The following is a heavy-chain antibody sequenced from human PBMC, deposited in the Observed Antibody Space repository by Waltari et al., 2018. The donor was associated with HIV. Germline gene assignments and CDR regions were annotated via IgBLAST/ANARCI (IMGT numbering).Heavy chain of an antibody. CDR3: ATWRGERQLAFDY. Sequence: QVQLQQWGAGLLKPSETLSLTCAVYRGSFRGYYWSWIRQPPGKGLEWFGEINNSGSTNYNPSLKSRVTISVDTSKNQFSLKLSSVTAADTAVYYCATWRGERQLAFDYWGQGTLVTVSS. J-gene: IGHJ4*02. CDR1: RGSFRGYY. V-gene: IGHV4-34*01. CDR2: INNSGST. D-gene: IGHD6-13*01.